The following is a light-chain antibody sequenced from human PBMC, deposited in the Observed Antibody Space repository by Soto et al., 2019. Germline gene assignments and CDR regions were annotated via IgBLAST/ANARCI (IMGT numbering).Light chain of an antibody. Sequence: IQMTQSPSSLSASVGDSVTITCRASQSISSYLNWYQQKPGKAPKLLIYAASSLQSGVPSRISGSVAGTDLTLTISSLQPEDFATYYCQQSYSTPPYTFGQGTKLEIK. CDR1: QSISSY. CDR3: QQSYSTPPYT. V-gene: IGKV1-39*01. J-gene: IGKJ2*01. CDR2: AAS.